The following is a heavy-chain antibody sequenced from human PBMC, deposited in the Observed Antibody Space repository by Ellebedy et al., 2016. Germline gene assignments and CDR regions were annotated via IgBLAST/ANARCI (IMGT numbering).Heavy chain of an antibody. D-gene: IGHD3-10*01. CDR1: GSSISSYY. J-gene: IGHJ2*01. CDR2: IYYSGST. V-gene: IGHV4-59*01. CDR3: AKEGRPFGEIRYWYFDL. Sequence: SETLSLXXTVSGSSISSYYWSWIRQPPGKGLEWIGYIYYSGSTNYNPSLKSRVTISVDTSKNQFSLKLSSVTAADTAVYYCAKEGRPFGEIRYWYFDLWGRGTLVTVSS.